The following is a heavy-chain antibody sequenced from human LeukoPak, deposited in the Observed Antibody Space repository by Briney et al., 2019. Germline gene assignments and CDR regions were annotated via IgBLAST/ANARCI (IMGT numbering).Heavy chain of an antibody. CDR3: VGQLLRAV. J-gene: IGHJ6*04. CDR2: IKEDGSVQ. CDR1: GFPFRWYW. V-gene: IGHV3-7*01. Sequence: GGSLRLSCTASGFPFRWYWISWVRRAPGKGLEWVANIKEDGSVQDYVDSVKGRFTISRDNAKNSVYLQMNSLRVDDTAVYYCVGQLLRAVWGKGTTVTVSS. D-gene: IGHD2-2*01.